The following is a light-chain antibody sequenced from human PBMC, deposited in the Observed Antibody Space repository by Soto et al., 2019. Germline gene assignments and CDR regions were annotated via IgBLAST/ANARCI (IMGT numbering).Light chain of an antibody. CDR3: GAWARSLSCRL. CDR1: GSNIGANS. J-gene: IGLJ1*01. CDR2: DNN. Sequence: QSVLTQPPSVSAAPGQQVTISCSGSGSNIGANSVSWYQQLPGAAPKLLIYDNNKRPSGIPDRFSASKSGTSATLGITGLQTGDEADYYCGAWARSLSCRLFGSGTKLTVL. V-gene: IGLV1-51*01.